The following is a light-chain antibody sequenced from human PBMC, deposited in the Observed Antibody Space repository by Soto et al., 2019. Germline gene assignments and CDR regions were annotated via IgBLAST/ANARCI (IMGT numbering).Light chain of an antibody. CDR3: GSYAGSDTFV. V-gene: IGLV2-14*01. J-gene: IGLJ1*01. Sequence: QSVLTQPASVSGSPGQSITITCTGTSSDIYAYNYVSWYQQHPGKAPKVVISGVNIRPSGVSSRFSGSKSGNTASLTISGFQAEDEAEYFCGSYAGSDTFVFGTGTKVTVL. CDR2: GVN. CDR1: SSDIYAYNY.